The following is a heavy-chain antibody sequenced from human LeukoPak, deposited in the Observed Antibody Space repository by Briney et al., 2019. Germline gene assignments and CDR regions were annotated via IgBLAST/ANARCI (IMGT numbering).Heavy chain of an antibody. J-gene: IGHJ4*02. Sequence: PGGSLRLSCAASRFTFSSYWMTWVRQAPGKGLEWVANIKQDGSEKYYVGSVKGRFTISRDNTKNSLYLQMYSLRAEDTAVYYCAREGGYGGVFDYWGQGTLVTVSS. CDR1: RFTFSSYW. CDR2: IKQDGSEK. D-gene: IGHD3-22*01. V-gene: IGHV3-7*05. CDR3: AREGGYGGVFDY.